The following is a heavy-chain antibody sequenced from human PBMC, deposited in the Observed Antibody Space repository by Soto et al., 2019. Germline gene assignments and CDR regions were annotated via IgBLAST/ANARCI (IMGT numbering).Heavy chain of an antibody. J-gene: IGHJ4*02. D-gene: IGHD5-12*01. CDR3: ARRRPSGYGYVDY. V-gene: IGHV2-5*02. CDR1: RFSLSTSDVG. Sequence: QITLKESGPTLVKPTQTLTLTCTFSRFSLSTSDVGVGWIRQHPGKALEWLAIIYWGDNKRYSASLKSRLTISKDTSKHQVGLTMNNMDPADTVTYFCARRRPSGYGYVDYWGQGTVVSVSS. CDR2: IYWGDNK.